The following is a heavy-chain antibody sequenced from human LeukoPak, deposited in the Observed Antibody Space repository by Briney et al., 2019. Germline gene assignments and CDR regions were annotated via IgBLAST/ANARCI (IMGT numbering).Heavy chain of an antibody. CDR3: AKDHGLWGFDY. CDR2: ISGSGGST. V-gene: IGHV3-23*01. CDR1: GFTFSSYA. J-gene: IGHJ4*02. D-gene: IGHD7-27*01. Sequence: GGSLRLSCAASGFTFSSYAMSWVCQAPGKRLEWVSAISGSGGSTYYADSVKGRFTISRDNSKNTLYLQMNSLRAEDTAVYYCAKDHGLWGFDYWGQGTRVTVSS.